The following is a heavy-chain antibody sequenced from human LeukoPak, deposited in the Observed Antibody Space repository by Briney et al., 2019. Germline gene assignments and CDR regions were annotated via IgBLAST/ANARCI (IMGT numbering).Heavy chain of an antibody. CDR3: ARGPVGYDSSGYYYYGMDV. Sequence: ASVKVSCKASGYTFTGYHLHWVRQAPGQGLEWMGRVNPKSGDTNYAQKFQGRVTITADESTSTAYMELSSLRSEDTAVYYCARGPVGYDSSGYYYYGMDVWGQGTTVTVSS. CDR2: VNPKSGDT. J-gene: IGHJ6*02. D-gene: IGHD3-22*01. CDR1: GYTFTGYH. V-gene: IGHV1-2*06.